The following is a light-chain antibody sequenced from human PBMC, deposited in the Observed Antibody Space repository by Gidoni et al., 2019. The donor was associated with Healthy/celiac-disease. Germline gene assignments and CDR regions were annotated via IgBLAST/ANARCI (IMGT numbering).Light chain of an antibody. CDR2: WAS. Sequence: LVMTQSPVSLALSLGERATINCKSSQSVLYSSNNKNYLAWYQQKPGQPPKLLIYWASTRESGVPDRFSGSGSGTDFTLTISSLQAEDVAVYYCQQYYSTPPTFGGGTKVEIK. CDR1: QSVLYSSNNKNY. CDR3: QQYYSTPPT. V-gene: IGKV4-1*01. J-gene: IGKJ4*01.